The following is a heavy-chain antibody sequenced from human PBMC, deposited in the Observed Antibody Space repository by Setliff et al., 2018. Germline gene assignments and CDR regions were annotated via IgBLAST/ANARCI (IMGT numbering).Heavy chain of an antibody. D-gene: IGHD3-10*01. CDR2: ISHSANK. CDR1: GGSISDNSYY. Sequence: SETLSLTCTVSGGSISDNSYYWGWIRQPPGKELEWIGGISHSANKYYNPSLKSRVTKSVDTSRNQLSLKLTSVTAADTAVYYCARHVGSRSRGYNYYYYYMDVWGKGTTVTVSS. V-gene: IGHV4-39*01. CDR3: ARHVGSRSRGYNYYYYYMDV. J-gene: IGHJ6*03.